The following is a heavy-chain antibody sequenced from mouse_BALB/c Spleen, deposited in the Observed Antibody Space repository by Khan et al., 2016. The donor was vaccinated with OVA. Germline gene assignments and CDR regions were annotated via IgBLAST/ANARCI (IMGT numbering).Heavy chain of an antibody. CDR2: IHSSGVT. CDR3: ARFDGSRAFDC. V-gene: IGHV3-1*02. Sequence: VQLQQSGPDLVKPSQSLSLTCTVTGSSITSAYSWHWVRQFPGNKLEWMGYIHSSGVTNYNPSLKSRVSISRDPSKNQFFLQLNSVTTEDTATYYCARFDGSRAFDCWGQGSTLTVSA. CDR1: GSSITSAYS. J-gene: IGHJ2*01. D-gene: IGHD1-1*01.